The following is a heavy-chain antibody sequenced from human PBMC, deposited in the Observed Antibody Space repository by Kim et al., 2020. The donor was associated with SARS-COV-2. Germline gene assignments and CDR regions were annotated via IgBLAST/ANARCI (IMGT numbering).Heavy chain of an antibody. Sequence: SETLSLTCTVSGGSISSSSYYWGWIRQPPGKGLEWIGSIYYSGSTYYNPSLKSRVTISVDTSKNQFSLKLSSVTAADTAVYYCARQILWFGGLRDFDYWG. CDR2: IYYSGST. V-gene: IGHV4-39*01. CDR3: ARQILWFGGLRDFDY. J-gene: IGHJ4*01. D-gene: IGHD3-10*01. CDR1: GGSISSSSYY.